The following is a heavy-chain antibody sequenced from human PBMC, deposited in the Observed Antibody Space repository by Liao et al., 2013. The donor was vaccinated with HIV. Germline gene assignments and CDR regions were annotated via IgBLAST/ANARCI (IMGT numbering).Heavy chain of an antibody. V-gene: IGHV4-34*01. D-gene: IGHD3-10*01. CDR3: ARRPVVRGFFDY. CDR1: GGSFSGYY. Sequence: QVRLQQWGAGLLKPSETLSLTCTVYGGSFSGYYWSWIRQPPGKGLEWIGEINHGGSTNYNPSLKSRVIISIDTSRNQFSLRLNSVTAADTATYYCARRPVVRGFFDYWGQGSLVAVSS. J-gene: IGHJ4*02. CDR2: INHGGST.